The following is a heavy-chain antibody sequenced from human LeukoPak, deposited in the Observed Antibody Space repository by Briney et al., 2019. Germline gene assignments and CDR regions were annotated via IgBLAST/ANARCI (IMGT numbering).Heavy chain of an antibody. CDR3: ARIINYYDSSGYFDY. CDR2: INTNTGNP. V-gene: IGHV7-4-1*02. J-gene: IGHJ4*02. Sequence: ASVKVSCKASGYTFTNFPMHWVRQAPGQGLEWMGWINTNTGNPTYAQGFTGRFVFSLDTSVSTAYLQISSLKAEDTAVYYCARIINYYDSSGYFDYWGQGTLVTVSS. CDR1: GYTFTNFP. D-gene: IGHD3-22*01.